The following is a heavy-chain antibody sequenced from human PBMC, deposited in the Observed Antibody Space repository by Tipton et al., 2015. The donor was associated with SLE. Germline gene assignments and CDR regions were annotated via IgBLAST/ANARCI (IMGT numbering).Heavy chain of an antibody. J-gene: IGHJ4*02. CDR1: GYTFTSSG. CDR3: ARSIVATTDFDY. Sequence: QVQLVQSGAEVKKPGASVKVSCKTSGYTFTSSGISWVRQAPGQGLEWMGWISSYSGTTNYAQKLQGRVTMTTDTSTSTAYMELRSPRSDDTAVYYCARSIVATTDFDYWGQGTLVTVSA. CDR2: ISSYSGTT. D-gene: IGHD5-12*01. V-gene: IGHV1-18*01.